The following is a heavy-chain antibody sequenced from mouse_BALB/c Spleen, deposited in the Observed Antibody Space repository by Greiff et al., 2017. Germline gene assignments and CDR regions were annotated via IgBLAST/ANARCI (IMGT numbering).Heavy chain of an antibody. D-gene: IGHD2-1*01. V-gene: IGHV10-1*02. CDR2: IRSKSNNYAT. CDR1: GFTFNTYA. Sequence: EVKLVESGGGLVQPKGSLKLSCAASGFTFNTYAMNWVRQAPGKGLEWVARIRSKSNNYATYYADSVKDRFTISRDDSQSMLYLQMNNLKTEDTAMYYCVRPLGNYDWYFDVWGAGTTVTVSA. J-gene: IGHJ1*01. CDR3: VRPLGNYDWYFDV.